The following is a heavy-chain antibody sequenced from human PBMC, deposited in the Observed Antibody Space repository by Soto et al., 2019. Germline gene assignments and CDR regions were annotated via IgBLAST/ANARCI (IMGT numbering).Heavy chain of an antibody. D-gene: IGHD6-19*01. CDR3: ARGVGYSSGWYKTAFDI. V-gene: IGHV4-39*01. CDR2: IYYSGST. J-gene: IGHJ3*02. CDR1: GASISSADYY. Sequence: PSETLSLTCTVSGASISSADYYWSWIRQPPGPGLEWIGSIYYSGSTYNNPSLRSRVSMSIDTSKNQFSLKLSSVTAADTAVYYRARGVGYSSGWYKTAFDIWGQGTMVTVSS.